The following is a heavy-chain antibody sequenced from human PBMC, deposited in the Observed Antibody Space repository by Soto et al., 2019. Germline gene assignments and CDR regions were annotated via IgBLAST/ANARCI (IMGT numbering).Heavy chain of an antibody. J-gene: IGHJ4*02. CDR3: ARDPRPQNYYDSSGYYRY. CDR2: IIPIFGTA. V-gene: IGHV1-69*01. D-gene: IGHD3-22*01. Sequence: QVQLVQSGAEVKKPGSSVKVSCKASGGTFSSYAISWVRQAPGQGLEWMGGIIPIFGTANYAQKFQGRVTITEDESTSTAYMELSSLRSEDTAVYYCARDPRPQNYYDSSGYYRYWGQGTLVTVSS. CDR1: GGTFSSYA.